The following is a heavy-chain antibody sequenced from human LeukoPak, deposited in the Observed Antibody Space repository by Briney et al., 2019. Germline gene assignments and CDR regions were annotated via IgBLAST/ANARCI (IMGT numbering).Heavy chain of an antibody. J-gene: IGHJ3*02. D-gene: IGHD6-13*01. CDR1: GYTFTGYY. Sequence: ASVTVSCKASGYTFTGYYMHWVRQAPGQGLEWMGWINPNSGGTNYAQKFQGRVTMTRDTSISTAYMELSRLRSDDTAVYYCARVRQQLLNDAFDIWGQGTMVTVSS. V-gene: IGHV1-2*02. CDR2: INPNSGGT. CDR3: ARVRQQLLNDAFDI.